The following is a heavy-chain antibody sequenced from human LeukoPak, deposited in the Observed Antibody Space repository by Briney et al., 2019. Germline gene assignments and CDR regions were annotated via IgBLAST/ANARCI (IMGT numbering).Heavy chain of an antibody. Sequence: GGSLRLSCAASGFSVSENYMSWVRQAPGKGLEWVSVIYRGDATYYADSVKGRSTISRDSFENTVYLQMDSLRAEDTAVYYCVKETRGTTIYYWGQGTLVTVSS. CDR2: IYRGDAT. D-gene: IGHD5-24*01. J-gene: IGHJ4*02. V-gene: IGHV3-66*01. CDR3: VKETRGTTIYY. CDR1: GFSVSENY.